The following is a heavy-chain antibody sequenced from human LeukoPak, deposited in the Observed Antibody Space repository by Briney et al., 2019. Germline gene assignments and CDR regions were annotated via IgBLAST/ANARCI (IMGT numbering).Heavy chain of an antibody. V-gene: IGHV1-18*01. J-gene: IGHJ6*02. Sequence: ASVKVSCKASGYTFTSYGISWVRQAPGQGLEWMGWISAYNGNTNYAQKLQGRVTMTTDTSTSTAYMELRSLRSDDTAVYYCARDTVVVVVAASYGMDVWGQGTTVTVPS. CDR1: GYTFTSYG. CDR3: ARDTVVVVVAASYGMDV. CDR2: ISAYNGNT. D-gene: IGHD2-15*01.